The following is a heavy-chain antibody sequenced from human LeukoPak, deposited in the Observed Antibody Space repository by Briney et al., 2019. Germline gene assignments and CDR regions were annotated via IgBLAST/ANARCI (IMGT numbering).Heavy chain of an antibody. CDR3: IRQECSGGSCSYVDY. Sequence: PGGSLKLSCAASGFAFSGFYMHWVRQASGRGLEWVGLIRSKPSSYTTVYAASVKGRFTISRDDSKNTAYLQMNSLKAEDTAVYYCIRQECSGGSCSYVDYWGQGTLVTVSS. CDR1: GFAFSGFY. J-gene: IGHJ4*02. D-gene: IGHD2-15*01. V-gene: IGHV3-73*01. CDR2: IRSKPSSYTT.